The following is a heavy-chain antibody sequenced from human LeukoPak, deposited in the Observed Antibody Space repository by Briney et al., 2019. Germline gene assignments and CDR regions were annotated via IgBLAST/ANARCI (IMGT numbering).Heavy chain of an antibody. CDR3: VRDLGEYQPLLWIFFDY. Sequence: HVASVKVSCKASGYTFTSFGISWVRQAPGQGLEWMGWISAYNGKTSYAQKLQGRVAMTTDTSTSTAYMELRSLRSDDTAVYYCVRDLGEYQPLLWIFFDYWGQGTLVTVSS. CDR1: GYTFTSFG. J-gene: IGHJ4*02. V-gene: IGHV1-18*01. CDR2: ISAYNGKT. D-gene: IGHD2-2*01.